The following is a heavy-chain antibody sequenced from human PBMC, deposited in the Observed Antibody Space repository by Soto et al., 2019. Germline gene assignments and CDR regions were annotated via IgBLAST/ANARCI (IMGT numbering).Heavy chain of an antibody. CDR3: ASSFSGSVVIKGFDY. V-gene: IGHV4-4*02. CDR2: IYHSGST. CDR1: GGSISSSNW. D-gene: IGHD3-22*01. J-gene: IGHJ4*02. Sequence: QVQLQESGPGLVKPSGTLSLTCAVSGGSISSSNWWSWVRQPPGKGLEWIGEIYHSGSTNYNPSLKGRVTIAVDKSKNQFSLKLSSVTAADTAVYYCASSFSGSVVIKGFDYWGQGTLVTVSS.